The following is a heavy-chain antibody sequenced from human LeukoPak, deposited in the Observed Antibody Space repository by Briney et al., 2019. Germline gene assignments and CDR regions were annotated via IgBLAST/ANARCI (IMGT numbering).Heavy chain of an antibody. Sequence: GRSLRLSCAASGFTFSSYTMHWVRQAPGKGLEWVAVVSHNGPDKYYADSVKGRFTISRGNSKNTLYLQMSSLRADDTAVYYRARDDYWGQGTLVTDSS. J-gene: IGHJ4*02. CDR1: GFTFSSYT. CDR3: ARDDY. V-gene: IGHV3-30-3*01. CDR2: VSHNGPDK.